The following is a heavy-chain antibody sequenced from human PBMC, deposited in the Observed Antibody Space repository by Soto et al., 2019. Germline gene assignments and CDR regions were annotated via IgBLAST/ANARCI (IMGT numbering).Heavy chain of an antibody. Sequence: EVQLLVSGGGLVQPGGSLRLSCAASGFTFSSYAMSWVRQAPGKGLEWVSAISGSGGSTYYAVSVKGRFTISRDNSKNTLYLQMNSMRAEDTAVYYCAKWGAYYYDSSGYYPLLWGQGTLVTVSS. D-gene: IGHD3-22*01. CDR2: ISGSGGST. J-gene: IGHJ4*02. CDR1: GFTFSSYA. CDR3: AKWGAYYYDSSGYYPLL. V-gene: IGHV3-23*01.